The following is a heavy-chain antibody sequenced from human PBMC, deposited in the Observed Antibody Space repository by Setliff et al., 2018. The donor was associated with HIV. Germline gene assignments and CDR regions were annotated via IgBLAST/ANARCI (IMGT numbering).Heavy chain of an antibody. CDR1: GYDFTSTA. CDR2: INTNTGNP. V-gene: IGHV7-4-1*02. CDR3: ARDRATKLDY. J-gene: IGHJ4*02. Sequence: ASGKVSCKASGYDFTSTAINWVRQAPGQGLEWMGWINTNTGNPTYVQDFTGRFVFSLDTSVSTAYLQISSLKSDDTAVYYCARDRATKLDYWGQGTLVTVSS.